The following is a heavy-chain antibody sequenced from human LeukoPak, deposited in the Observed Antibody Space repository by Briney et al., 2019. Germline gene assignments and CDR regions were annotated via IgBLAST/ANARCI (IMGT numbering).Heavy chain of an antibody. J-gene: IGHJ4*02. V-gene: IGHV4-59*01. D-gene: IGHD3-22*01. CDR3: ARVSLDYYYDSSGYYSVDY. CDR1: GGSISRYY. CDR2: IYYSGSP. Sequence: SETLSLTCTVSGGSISRYYWSWIRQPPGKGLDWIGYIYYSGSPNYNPSLKSRVTISVDTSKNQFSLKLSSVTAADPAVYYCARVSLDYYYDSSGYYSVDYWGQGTLVTVS.